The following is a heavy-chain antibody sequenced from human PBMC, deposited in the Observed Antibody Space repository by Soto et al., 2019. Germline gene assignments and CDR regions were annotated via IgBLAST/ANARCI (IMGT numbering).Heavy chain of an antibody. D-gene: IGHD3-3*01. J-gene: IGHJ4*02. V-gene: IGHV3-23*01. CDR3: ARDVGPVTIFGEALSGYFDF. CDR1: GFTFSSYA. Sequence: GGSLRLSCAASGFTFSSYAMTWVRQAPGKGLEWVSAISGGGTTYYADSVTGRFTISRDNAKDSLSLQMNSLRGEDTAFYYCARDVGPVTIFGEALSGYFDFWGQGTLVTVSS. CDR2: ISGGGTT.